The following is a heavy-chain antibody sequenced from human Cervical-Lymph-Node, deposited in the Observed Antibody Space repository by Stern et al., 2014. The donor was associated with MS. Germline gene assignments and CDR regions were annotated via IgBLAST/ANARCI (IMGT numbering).Heavy chain of an antibody. CDR3: ATPPPRRNSNDPNFGLDV. V-gene: IGHV5-51*03. J-gene: IGHJ6*02. D-gene: IGHD1-1*01. CDR1: GYTFSKNW. Sequence: EVHLVESGAEVKKPRDSLKISCKGSGYTFSKNWIAWVRQRPGKGLEWMGIIYPDDSDTRYSPSFQGQVTISADKAFTPAYLQWNSLKAPDPPIYYWATPPPRRNSNDPNFGLDVWGQGTTVTVSS. CDR2: IYPDDSDT.